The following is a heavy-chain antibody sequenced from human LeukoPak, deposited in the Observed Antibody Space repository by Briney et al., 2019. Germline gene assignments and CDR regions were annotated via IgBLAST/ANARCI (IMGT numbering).Heavy chain of an antibody. D-gene: IGHD3-22*01. CDR1: GFTFSSYW. Sequence: AGGSLRLSCAASGFTFSSYWMSWFRQAPGKGLEWVGFIRSETYGGTTEYAASVKGRFSISRDDSKSIAYLQMNSLKTEDTAVYFCTRDPAGYAYGYSFFDYWGQGTLVTVSS. CDR3: TRDPAGYAYGYSFFDY. J-gene: IGHJ4*02. CDR2: IRSETYGGTT. V-gene: IGHV3-49*03.